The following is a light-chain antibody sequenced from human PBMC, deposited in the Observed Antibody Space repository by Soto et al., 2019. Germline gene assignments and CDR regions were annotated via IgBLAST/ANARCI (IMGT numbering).Light chain of an antibody. CDR1: QSISSY. Sequence: DLPMTQSPSSLSASVGDRVTITCRASQSISSYLNWYQQKPAKAPKLLIYAASSLQSGVPSTFSGSGSGTDFTLTISSLQPEDFATYYCQQSYSTPQLTFGGGTKVEIK. CDR2: AAS. V-gene: IGKV1-39*01. CDR3: QQSYSTPQLT. J-gene: IGKJ4*01.